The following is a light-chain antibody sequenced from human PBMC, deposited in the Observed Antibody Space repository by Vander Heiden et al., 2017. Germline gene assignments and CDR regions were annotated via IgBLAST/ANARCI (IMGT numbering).Light chain of an antibody. CDR3: QSYDDSLSGSL. CDR2: GNN. J-gene: IGLJ2*01. V-gene: IGLV1-40*01. CDR1: TSNIGARFD. Sequence: QSVLTQPPSVSGAPGQRVPISCTGSTSNIGARFDVPWYQQLPGTAPKLLIYGNNNRPSGVPDRFSGSKSGTSASLAITGLQAEDEADYYCQSYDDSLSGSLFGGGTKLTVL.